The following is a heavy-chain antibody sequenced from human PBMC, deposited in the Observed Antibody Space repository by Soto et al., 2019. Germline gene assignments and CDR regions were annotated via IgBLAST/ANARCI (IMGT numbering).Heavy chain of an antibody. CDR3: ARSIVGDTKYYYYGMDV. CDR2: IIPIFGTA. CDR1: GGTFSSYA. Sequence: SVKVSCKASGGTFSSYAISWVRQAPGQGLEWMGGIIPIFGTANYAQKFQGRVTITADKSTSTAYMELSSLRSEDTAVYYCARSIVGDTKYYYYGMDVWGQGTTVTGSS. D-gene: IGHD1-26*01. J-gene: IGHJ6*02. V-gene: IGHV1-69*06.